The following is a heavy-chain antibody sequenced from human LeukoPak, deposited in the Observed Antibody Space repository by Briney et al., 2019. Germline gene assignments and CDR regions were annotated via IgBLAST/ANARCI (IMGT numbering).Heavy chain of an antibody. CDR1: GGSFSGYY. D-gene: IGHD5-24*01. CDR2: INHSGST. Sequence: SETLSLTCAVYGGSFSGYYWTWIRQPPGRGLEWIGEINHSGSTNYNPSLKSRVTISVDTSKSQFSLKLNSVTAADTALYYCARGRDPYWGQGTLVTVSS. CDR3: ARGRDPY. V-gene: IGHV4-34*01. J-gene: IGHJ4*02.